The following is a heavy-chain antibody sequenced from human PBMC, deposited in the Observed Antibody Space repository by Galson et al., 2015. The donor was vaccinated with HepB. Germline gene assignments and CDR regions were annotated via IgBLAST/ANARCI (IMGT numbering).Heavy chain of an antibody. Sequence: SLRLSCAASGFTFNSYGIHWVRQAPGKGLEWVAVISYDGTNKYYADSVKGRFTVSRDNSKNTLYLRMDGLRPEDTAVYYCARGPWQLPYPAYYYMDVWGKGTTVTVSS. V-gene: IGHV3-30*03. D-gene: IGHD2-15*01. CDR1: GFTFNSYG. CDR2: ISYDGTNK. J-gene: IGHJ6*03. CDR3: ARGPWQLPYPAYYYMDV.